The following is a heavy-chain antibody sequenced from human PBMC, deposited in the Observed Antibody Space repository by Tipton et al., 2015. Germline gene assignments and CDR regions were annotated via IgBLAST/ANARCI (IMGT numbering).Heavy chain of an antibody. Sequence: TLSLTCAVSAYSISSDYYWGWIRQPPGKELEWIGYIQFSGSTNYNPSLKSRVTISLDTSTTQFSLKMRSVTATDTAVYYCARARGRHGGLFDSWGQGTLVTVSS. CDR3: ARARGRHGGLFDS. CDR2: IQFSGST. J-gene: IGHJ4*02. D-gene: IGHD4-23*01. V-gene: IGHV4-38-2*01. CDR1: AYSISSDYY.